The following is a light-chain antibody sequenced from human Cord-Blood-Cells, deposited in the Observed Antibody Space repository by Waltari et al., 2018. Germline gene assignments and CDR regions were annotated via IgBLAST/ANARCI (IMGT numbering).Light chain of an antibody. CDR2: DAS. V-gene: IGKV3-11*01. CDR3: QQRSNWPPLT. Sequence: EIVLTQSPATLSLSPGERATLSCRASQRVSSYLAWYQQKPGQAPMLLIYDASNRATGIPARFSGSGSGTDFTLTIISLEPEDFVVYYCQQRSNWPPLTFGGGTKVEIK. J-gene: IGKJ4*01. CDR1: QRVSSY.